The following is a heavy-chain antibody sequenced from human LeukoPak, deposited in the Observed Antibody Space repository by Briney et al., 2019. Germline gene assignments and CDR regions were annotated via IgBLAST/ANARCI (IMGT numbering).Heavy chain of an antibody. CDR3: AKDKIVGATNFDY. CDR1: GFTFSSYG. V-gene: IGHV3-30*18. D-gene: IGHD1-26*01. Sequence: GGSLRLSCAASGFTFSSYGMHWVRQAPGKGLEWVAVISYDGSNKYYADSVKGRFTISRDNSKNTLYLQMNSLRAEDTAVYYCAKDKIVGATNFDYWGQGTLVTVSS. CDR2: ISYDGSNK. J-gene: IGHJ4*02.